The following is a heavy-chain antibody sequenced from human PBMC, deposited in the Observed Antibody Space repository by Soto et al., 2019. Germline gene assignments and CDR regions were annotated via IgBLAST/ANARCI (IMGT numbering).Heavy chain of an antibody. CDR3: ARAGGGYSGYDDAFDI. D-gene: IGHD5-12*01. Sequence: ASAKVSCKASGGTFSSYAISWVRQAPGQGLEWMGGIIPIFGTANYAQKFQGRVTITADESTSTAYMELSSLRSEDTAVYYCARAGGGYSGYDDAFDIWGQGTMVTVSS. CDR2: IIPIFGTA. V-gene: IGHV1-69*13. CDR1: GGTFSSYA. J-gene: IGHJ3*02.